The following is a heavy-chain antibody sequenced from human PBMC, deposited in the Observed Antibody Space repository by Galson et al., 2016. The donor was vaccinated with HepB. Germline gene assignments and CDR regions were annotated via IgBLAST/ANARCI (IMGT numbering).Heavy chain of an antibody. CDR2: IKYDESER. Sequence: SLRLSCAGSGLTFSLYWMTWVRQAPGKGLQWVANIKYDESERHYVDSVKGRFTISRDNAKKSVYLQMNSLRPEDTAVYYCARTSSGISRDYWGQGTLVIVSS. J-gene: IGHJ4*02. V-gene: IGHV3-7*03. D-gene: IGHD3-10*01. CDR1: GLTFSLYW. CDR3: ARTSSGISRDY.